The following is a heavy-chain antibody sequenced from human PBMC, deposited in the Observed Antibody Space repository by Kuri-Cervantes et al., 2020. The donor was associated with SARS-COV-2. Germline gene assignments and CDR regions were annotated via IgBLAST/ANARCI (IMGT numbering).Heavy chain of an antibody. V-gene: IGHV1-2*04. Sequence: ASVKVSCKATGYTFTGYYVHWIRQAPGEGLEWMGWINPKSGGTNYAQKFQGWVTMTRETSISTAYMELSRLRSDDTAVYYCAGGPAITIFGVLRGRENWFDPWGQGTLVTVSS. CDR3: AGGPAITIFGVLRGRENWFDP. D-gene: IGHD3-3*01. CDR1: GYTFTGYY. J-gene: IGHJ5*02. CDR2: INPKSGGT.